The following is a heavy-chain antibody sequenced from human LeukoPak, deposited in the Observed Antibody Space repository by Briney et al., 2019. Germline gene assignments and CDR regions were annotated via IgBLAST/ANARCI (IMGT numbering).Heavy chain of an antibody. Sequence: GGSLRLSCAASGFTFSTFAMSWVRQAPGKGLEWVSSISVSGSSTYYAGSVKGRFTISRDNSKNTLYLQMNTLRAGDTAVYYCAKGSVAAHYFFNYWGQGTLVTVSS. J-gene: IGHJ4*02. V-gene: IGHV3-23*01. CDR1: GFTFSTFA. D-gene: IGHD2-15*01. CDR2: ISVSGSST. CDR3: AKGSVAAHYFFNY.